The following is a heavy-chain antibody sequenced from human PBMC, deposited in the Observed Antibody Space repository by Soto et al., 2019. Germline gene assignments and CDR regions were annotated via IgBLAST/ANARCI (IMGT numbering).Heavy chain of an antibody. CDR2: ISGSGGST. CDR3: EKLVRGSAEVYGMDV. J-gene: IGHJ6*02. CDR1: GFTFSSYA. Sequence: EVQLLESGGGLVQPGGSLRLSCAASGFTFSSYAMSWVRQAPGKGLEWVSAISGSGGSTYYADSVKGRFTISRDNSKNTLYLQMNSLRAEDTAVYYCEKLVRGSAEVYGMDVWVQGTTVTVSS. V-gene: IGHV3-23*01. D-gene: IGHD3-10*01.